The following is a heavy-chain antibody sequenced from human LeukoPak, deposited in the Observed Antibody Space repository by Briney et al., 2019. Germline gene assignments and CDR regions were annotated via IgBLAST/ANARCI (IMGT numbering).Heavy chain of an antibody. Sequence: PSETLSLTCAVYGGSFSGYYWSWIRQPPGKGLECNGEINHSGTTNYNPSLKSRLTIPVDTSKNQFSRKMTAMTAADTAVYYCAREGSAVTKFDYWGQGTLVTVSS. CDR3: AREGSAVTKFDY. V-gene: IGHV4-34*01. CDR2: INHSGTT. D-gene: IGHD3-10*01. CDR1: GGSFSGYY. J-gene: IGHJ4*02.